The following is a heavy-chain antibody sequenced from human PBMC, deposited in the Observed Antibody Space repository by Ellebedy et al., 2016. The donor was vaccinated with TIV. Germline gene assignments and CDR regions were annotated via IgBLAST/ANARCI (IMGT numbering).Heavy chain of an antibody. Sequence: AASVKVSCKAPGGTFTRYGFNWVRQAPGQGLEWMGRIIPILDITNYAQNFQGRVTITADKSTSTAYMELSSLRSEDTAVYYCARAPPPRGDRSADAFDIWGQGTMVTVSS. CDR2: IIPILDIT. V-gene: IGHV1-69*04. CDR3: ARAPPPRGDRSADAFDI. J-gene: IGHJ3*02. D-gene: IGHD7-27*01. CDR1: GGTFTRYG.